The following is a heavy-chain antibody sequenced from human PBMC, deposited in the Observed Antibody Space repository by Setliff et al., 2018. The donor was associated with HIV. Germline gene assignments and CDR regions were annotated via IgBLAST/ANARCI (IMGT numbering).Heavy chain of an antibody. J-gene: IGHJ4*02. CDR2: IYYGGDT. V-gene: IGHV4-39*01. D-gene: IGHD1-1*01. CDR3: ASARIPTGGTSTSFDY. CDR1: GGSISSSSYY. Sequence: KPSETLSLTCSVSGGSISSSSYYWGWIRQPPGKGLEWIGSIYYGGDTYYSSSLNSRVTISVDTSKNQFSLKLSSVTAADTAVYYCASARIPTGGTSTSFDYWGQGTLVTSPQ.